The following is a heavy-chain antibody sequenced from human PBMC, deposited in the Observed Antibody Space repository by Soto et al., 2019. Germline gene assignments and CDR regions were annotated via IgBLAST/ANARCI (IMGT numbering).Heavy chain of an antibody. CDR1: GFTFSNSG. V-gene: IGHV3-23*01. J-gene: IGHJ5*02. CDR2: ISGGAGTT. Sequence: EVQLLESGGGLVQPGGSLRLSCAASGFTFSNSGMSWVRQAPGKGLEWVSGISGGAGTTYYAESVKGRFTISRDNYKKKLYLQMHRLRAEDTDVYYCESIGWHIPPFGSWGQGTLVTVSS. D-gene: IGHD3-16*01. CDR3: ESIGWHIPPFGS.